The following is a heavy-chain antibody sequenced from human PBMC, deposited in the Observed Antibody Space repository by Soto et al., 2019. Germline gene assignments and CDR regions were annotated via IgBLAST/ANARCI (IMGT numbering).Heavy chain of an antibody. J-gene: IGHJ4*02. Sequence: GGSLRLSCAASGFTFSSYVMSWVRQAPGKGLEWVSAISGSGITTYYADSVEGRFTISRDNAKNTLYLQMNSLRAEDSAVFFCARAFYYDSSGYYYFDYWGQGTLVTVSS. CDR3: ARAFYYDSSGYYYFDY. V-gene: IGHV3-23*01. D-gene: IGHD3-22*01. CDR2: ISGSGITT. CDR1: GFTFSSYV.